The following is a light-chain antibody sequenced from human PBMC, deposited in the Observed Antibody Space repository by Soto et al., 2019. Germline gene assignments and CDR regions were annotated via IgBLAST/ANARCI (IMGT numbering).Light chain of an antibody. Sequence: QSVLTQPPSVSGAPGQRVTISCTGSSSNIGAGYDVHWYQQLPGTAPKLLIYGNSNRPSGVPDRFSGSKSGTSASLAITGLQAEDEADYYCQSYDSSLSDLYVFGTGNKVTVL. V-gene: IGLV1-40*01. CDR3: QSYDSSLSDLYV. J-gene: IGLJ1*01. CDR2: GNS. CDR1: SSNIGAGYD.